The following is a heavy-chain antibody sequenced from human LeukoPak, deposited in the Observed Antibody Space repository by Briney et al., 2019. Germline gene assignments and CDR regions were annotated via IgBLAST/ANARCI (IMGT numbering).Heavy chain of an antibody. CDR3: ARALQYYDILTGYYKGYYYYYMDV. Sequence: ASVKVPCKASGYTFTSYDINWVRQATGQGLEWMGWMNPNSGNTGYEQKFQGRVTMTRNTSISTAYMELSSLRSEDTAVYYCARALQYYDILTGYYKGYYYYYMDVWGKGTTVTVSS. CDR1: GYTFTSYD. V-gene: IGHV1-8*01. J-gene: IGHJ6*03. CDR2: MNPNSGNT. D-gene: IGHD3-9*01.